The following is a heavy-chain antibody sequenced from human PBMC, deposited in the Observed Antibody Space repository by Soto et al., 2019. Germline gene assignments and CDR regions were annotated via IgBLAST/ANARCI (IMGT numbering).Heavy chain of an antibody. CDR3: AKDQLYIRGVIHNWFDP. V-gene: IGHV4-59*12. CDR2: IYYGGST. CDR1: GGSISSYY. Sequence: PSGTLSLTCTVSGGSISSYYWSWIRQPPGKGLEYIGYIYYGGSTNHNPSLQSRVTMSVDTSKNQFSLKLNSVTAADTAVYYCAKDQLYIRGVIHNWFDPWGQGTLVTVSS. D-gene: IGHD3-10*02. J-gene: IGHJ5*02.